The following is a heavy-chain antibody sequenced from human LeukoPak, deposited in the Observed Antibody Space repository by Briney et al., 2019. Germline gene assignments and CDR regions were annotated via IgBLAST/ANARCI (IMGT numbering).Heavy chain of an antibody. Sequence: GGSLRLSCAASGFTFSSYAMHWVRQAPGKGLEWVAVISYDGSNKYYADSVKGRFTISRDNSKNTLYLQMNSLRAEDTAVYYCAIRRGYSYGEFDYWGQGTLVTVSS. D-gene: IGHD5-18*01. J-gene: IGHJ4*02. CDR3: AIRRGYSYGEFDY. CDR1: GFTFSSYA. V-gene: IGHV3-30*04. CDR2: ISYDGSNK.